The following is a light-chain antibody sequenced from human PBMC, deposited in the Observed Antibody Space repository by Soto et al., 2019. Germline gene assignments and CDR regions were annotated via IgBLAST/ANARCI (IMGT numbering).Light chain of an antibody. Sequence: EFVLTQSPGTLSLSPGERATLSCRASQRVSSYLAWYHQKPGQAPRLLIYDSSKRATGIPARFSGSGSGTDFTLTISSLEPDDFAVYYCQQRTNWLSFGGGTMVEIK. CDR1: QRVSSY. V-gene: IGKV3-11*01. CDR2: DSS. J-gene: IGKJ4*01. CDR3: QQRTNWLS.